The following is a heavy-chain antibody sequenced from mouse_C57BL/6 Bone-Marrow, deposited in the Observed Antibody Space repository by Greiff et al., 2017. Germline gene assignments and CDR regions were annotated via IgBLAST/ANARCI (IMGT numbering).Heavy chain of an antibody. CDR1: GYTFTSYW. CDR2: IHPNSGST. J-gene: IGHJ3*01. CDR3: AREGLGNYSVAWFAY. D-gene: IGHD2-1*01. Sequence: QVQLQQPGAELVKPGASVKLSCKASGYTFTSYWMHWVKQRPGQGLEWIGMIHPNSGSTNYNEKFKSKATLTVDKSSSTAYMQLSSLTSEDSAVYYCAREGLGNYSVAWFAYWGQGTLVTVSA. V-gene: IGHV1-64*01.